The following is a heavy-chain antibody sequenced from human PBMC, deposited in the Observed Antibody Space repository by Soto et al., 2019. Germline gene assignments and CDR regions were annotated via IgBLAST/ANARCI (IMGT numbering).Heavy chain of an antibody. V-gene: IGHV2-5*02. CDR1: GFSLTTSGVG. CDR3: AHRVLRAVFGLVTPTAIYFDF. J-gene: IGHJ4*02. D-gene: IGHD3-3*01. CDR2: IYWVDDK. Sequence: QITLNESGPTQVKPRQTLTLTCTFSGFSLTTSGVGVGWIRQSPGKAPERLALIYWVDDKRYSPSLKSRPTITKDTSKNQVVLTMADLDPADTATSYCAHRVLRAVFGLVTPTAIYFDFWGQGTPVAVSS.